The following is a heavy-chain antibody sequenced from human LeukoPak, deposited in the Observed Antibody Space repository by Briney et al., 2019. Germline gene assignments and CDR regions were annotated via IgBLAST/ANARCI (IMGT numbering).Heavy chain of an antibody. D-gene: IGHD1-14*01. J-gene: IGHJ4*02. CDR3: ASAKISYRFAY. CDR1: GGSTSIYY. Sequence: SETLSLTCTVSGGSTSIYYWSWIRQPPGKGLEWLGFISYGGSTNYNTSLKSRVTISVDTSKNQFSLNLSSVTAADTAVYYCASAKISYRFAYWGQATPQTVSS. V-gene: IGHV4-59*01. CDR2: ISYGGST.